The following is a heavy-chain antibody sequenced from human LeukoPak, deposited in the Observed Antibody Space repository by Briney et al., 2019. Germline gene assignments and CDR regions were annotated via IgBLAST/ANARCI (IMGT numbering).Heavy chain of an antibody. V-gene: IGHV1-2*02. CDR3: ARGGGYSSSWYLGWFDP. Sequence: GASVKVSCKASGYTFTGYYIHWVRQAPGQGLEWLGWINPNSGGTLYAQNFKGRVTVTRDTSISTAYMDPTNLRSDDTAVYYCARGGGYSSSWYLGWFDPWGQGTLVAVSS. CDR1: GYTFTGYY. CDR2: INPNSGGT. J-gene: IGHJ5*02. D-gene: IGHD6-13*01.